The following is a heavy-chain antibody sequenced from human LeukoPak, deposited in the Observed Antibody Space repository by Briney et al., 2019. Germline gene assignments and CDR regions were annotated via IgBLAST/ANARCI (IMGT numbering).Heavy chain of an antibody. V-gene: IGHV4-30-2*01. D-gene: IGHD6-13*01. CDR2: IYHSGST. Sequence: SETLSLTCTVSGGSISSGGYYWSWIRQPPGKGLEWIGYIYHSGSTYYNPSLKSRVTISVDRSKNQFSLKLSSVTAADTAVYYCARDRSSSWRGVDYWGQGTLVTVSS. CDR1: GGSISSGGYY. J-gene: IGHJ4*02. CDR3: ARDRSSSWRGVDY.